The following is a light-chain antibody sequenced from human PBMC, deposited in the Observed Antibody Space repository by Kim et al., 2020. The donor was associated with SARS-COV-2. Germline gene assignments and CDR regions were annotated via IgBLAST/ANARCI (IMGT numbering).Light chain of an antibody. J-gene: IGKJ4*01. V-gene: IGKV1-9*01. CDR1: QCISSY. CDR2: SAS. Sequence: ASVRDTVTITGPASQCISSYLAWYQQNPGKAPKLLIYSASSLPSGVSSRFSGSGSGTDFTLTISSLQPEDFATYYCQQLHSYPLTFGGGTKMDIK. CDR3: QQLHSYPLT.